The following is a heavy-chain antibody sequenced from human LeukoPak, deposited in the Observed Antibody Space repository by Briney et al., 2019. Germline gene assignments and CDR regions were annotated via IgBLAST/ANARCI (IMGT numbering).Heavy chain of an antibody. V-gene: IGHV3-30-3*01. Sequence: GGSLRLSCAASGFTFSSYAMHWVRQAPGKGLEWVAVISYDGSNKYYADSVKGRFTISRDNSKNTLYLQMNSLRAEDTALYYCAKDKSGYTSGWFDYWGQGTLVTVSS. CDR2: ISYDGSNK. CDR3: AKDKSGYTSGWFDY. D-gene: IGHD6-19*01. J-gene: IGHJ4*02. CDR1: GFTFSSYA.